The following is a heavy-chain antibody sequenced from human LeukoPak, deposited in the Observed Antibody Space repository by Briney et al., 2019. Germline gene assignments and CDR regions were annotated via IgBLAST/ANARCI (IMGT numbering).Heavy chain of an antibody. V-gene: IGHV3-23*01. CDR2: ISDSSGT. CDR1: GFTFSSYA. CDR3: ARKIPYHYFDS. J-gene: IGHJ4*02. D-gene: IGHD2-21*01. Sequence: PGGSLRLSCAASGFTFSSYAMSWVRQAPGKGLEWVSLISDSSGTYYADSVKGRFTISRDNSKNTLFLQMNSLRAEDTAVYYCARKIPYHYFDSWGQGTLVTVSS.